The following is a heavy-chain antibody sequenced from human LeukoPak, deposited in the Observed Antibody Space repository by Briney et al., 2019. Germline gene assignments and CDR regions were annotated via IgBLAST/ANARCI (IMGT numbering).Heavy chain of an antibody. CDR2: LYSGGMT. J-gene: IGHJ4*02. CDR1: GFTVNNYY. Sequence: GGSLRLSCAASGFTVNNYYMTWVRQAPGKGLGCVSILYSGGMTYYADSVKGRFTISTDTSKNTVNLQMNSLRAEDTAIYYCARMFGGNYYGYYFDYWGQGSMLTVSS. D-gene: IGHD1-26*01. CDR3: ARMFGGNYYGYYFDY. V-gene: IGHV3-53*01.